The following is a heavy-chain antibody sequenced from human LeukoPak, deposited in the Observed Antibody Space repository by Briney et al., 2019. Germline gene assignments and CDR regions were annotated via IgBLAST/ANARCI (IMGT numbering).Heavy chain of an antibody. D-gene: IGHD2-2*01. CDR3: ASRTGYCSSISCSKIDY. CDR1: GFTFNNYA. V-gene: IGHV3-23*01. Sequence: GGSLRLSCAASGFTFNNYAMSWVRQAPGKGLEWVSAISGSGGSTYYADSVKGRFTISRDDSKNILYLQMNSLRAEDTALYYCASRTGYCSSISCSKIDYWGQGTLVTVSS. J-gene: IGHJ4*02. CDR2: ISGSGGST.